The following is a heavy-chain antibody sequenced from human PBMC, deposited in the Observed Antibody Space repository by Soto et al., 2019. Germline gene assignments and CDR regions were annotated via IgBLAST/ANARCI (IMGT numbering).Heavy chain of an antibody. J-gene: IGHJ4*02. CDR1: GITLSSYA. Sequence: DVQLEESGGGLVKPGGSLRLSCAASGITLSSYAMSWVRQAPGKGPEWVSGISASGGSTSYADSVKGRFTISRDNSKNTLYLQMNSLRADDTAVYHCAKGQNSGTYRFYFDYWGQGALVTVSS. CDR2: ISASGGST. D-gene: IGHD1-26*01. V-gene: IGHV3-23*04. CDR3: AKGQNSGTYRFYFDY.